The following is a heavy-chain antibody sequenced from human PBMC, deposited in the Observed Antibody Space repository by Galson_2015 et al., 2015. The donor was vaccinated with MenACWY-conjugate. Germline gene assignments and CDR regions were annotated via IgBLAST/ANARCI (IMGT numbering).Heavy chain of an antibody. CDR3: ARHPPGGRGMDV. V-gene: IGHV5-51*01. CDR1: GYSFTTYW. D-gene: IGHD1-26*01. Sequence: QSGAEVKKPGESLKISCTTTGYSFTTYWIAWVRQMPGTGLGWMGLISPGDSNTRYSPSFQGQVTISADKSISTAYLQWSSLKASDTAMYYCARHPPGGRGMDVWGQGTTVTVSS. CDR2: ISPGDSNT. J-gene: IGHJ6*02.